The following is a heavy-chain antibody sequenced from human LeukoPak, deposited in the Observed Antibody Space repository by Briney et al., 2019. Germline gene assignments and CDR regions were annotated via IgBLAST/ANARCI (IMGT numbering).Heavy chain of an antibody. Sequence: AGSLRLSCAASGFTFSNYGMSWVRQAPGKGLEWVSASSGSGVTTYYEDSVKGRFTISRDNSKNTVSLQMNSLRAEDTAVYYCAKEEFRVVPAAPYYFDYWGQGTLVTVSS. CDR2: SSGSGVTT. J-gene: IGHJ4*02. V-gene: IGHV3-23*01. D-gene: IGHD2-2*01. CDR3: AKEEFRVVPAAPYYFDY. CDR1: GFTFSNYG.